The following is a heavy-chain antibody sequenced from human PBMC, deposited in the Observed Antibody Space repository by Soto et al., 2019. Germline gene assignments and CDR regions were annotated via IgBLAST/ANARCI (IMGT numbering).Heavy chain of an antibody. J-gene: IGHJ6*02. CDR1: GGSISSGGYY. CDR3: ARDKSLPDIVARMDGMDV. CDR2: IYYSGST. V-gene: IGHV4-31*03. D-gene: IGHD2-15*01. Sequence: SETLSLTCTVSGGSISSGGYYWSWIRQHPGKGLEWIGYIYYSGSTYYNPSLKSRVTISVDTSKNQFSLKLSSVTAADTAVYYCARDKSLPDIVARMDGMDVWGQGTTVTVSS.